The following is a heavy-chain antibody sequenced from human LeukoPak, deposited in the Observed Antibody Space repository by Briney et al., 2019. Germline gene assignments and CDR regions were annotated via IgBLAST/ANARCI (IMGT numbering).Heavy chain of an antibody. CDR3: AXXXXXTVTXSDFDY. D-gene: IGHD4-17*01. CDR1: GFTFDDYA. J-gene: IGHJ4*02. CDR2: ISWNSGSI. Sequence: GRSLRLSCAASGFTFDDYAMHWVRQAPGKGLAWVSGISWNSGSIGYADSVKGRFTISRDNARNSLYLQMNSLRAEDMALYYCAXXXXXTVTXSDFDYWGQGTLVTVSS. V-gene: IGHV3-9*03.